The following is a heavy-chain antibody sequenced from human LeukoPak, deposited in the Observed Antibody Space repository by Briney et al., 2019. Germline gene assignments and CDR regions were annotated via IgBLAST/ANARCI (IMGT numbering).Heavy chain of an antibody. CDR2: ISGSGDRT. CDR3: AKPSSGNYPPTGY. Sequence: GGSLRLSCAASGFTFSNYDVSWVRQAPGKGLEWVSAISGSGDRTHYADSVKGRFTISRDNSKNTLYLQINSLRAEDTAVYYCAKPSSGNYPPTGYWGQGTLVTVSS. J-gene: IGHJ4*02. CDR1: GFTFSNYD. D-gene: IGHD1-26*01. V-gene: IGHV3-23*01.